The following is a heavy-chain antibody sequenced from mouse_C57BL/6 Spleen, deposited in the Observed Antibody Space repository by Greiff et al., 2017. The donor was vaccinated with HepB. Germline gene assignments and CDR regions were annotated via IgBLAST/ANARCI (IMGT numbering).Heavy chain of an antibody. J-gene: IGHJ4*01. CDR1: GFTFSSYA. CDR2: ISSGGDYI. V-gene: IGHV5-9-1*02. Sequence: DVKLVESGEGLVKPGGSLKLSCAASGFTFSSYAMSWVRQTPEKRLEWVAYISSGGDYIYYADTVKGRFTISRDNARNTLYLQMSSLKSEDTAMYYCTRDRSNPFITTVVESAMDYWGQGTSVTVSS. CDR3: TRDRSNPFITTVVESAMDY. D-gene: IGHD1-1*01.